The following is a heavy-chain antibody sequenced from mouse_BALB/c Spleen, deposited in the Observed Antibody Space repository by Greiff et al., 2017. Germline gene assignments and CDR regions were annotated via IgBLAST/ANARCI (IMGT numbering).Heavy chain of an antibody. CDR2: INPSNGGT. Sequence: QVQLQQPGAELVKPGASVKLSCKASGYTFTSYYMYWVKQRPGQGLEWIGGINPSNGGTNFNEKFKSKATLTVDKSSSTAYMQLSSLTSEDSAVYYCTIYLAWFAYWGQGTLVTVSA. V-gene: IGHV1S16*01. CDR3: TIYLAWFAY. CDR1: GYTFTSYY. J-gene: IGHJ3*01.